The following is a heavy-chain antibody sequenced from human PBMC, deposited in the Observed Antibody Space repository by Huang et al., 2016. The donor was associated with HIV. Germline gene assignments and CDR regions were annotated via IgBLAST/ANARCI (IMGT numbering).Heavy chain of an antibody. CDR1: GGTFISFA. CDR2: IIPICGIS. D-gene: IGHD3-9*01. V-gene: IGHV1-69*13. Sequence: QVQLMPSGAEVKKPGSSVKVSCKASGGTFISFAITWVRQVPGQGLDWMGVIIPICGISNYARKFQGRVTITADESTSTAYMDLTSLKSEDTAVYYCASHSYDIWTAPHHWGQGTLVTVSS. J-gene: IGHJ5*02. CDR3: ASHSYDIWTAPHH.